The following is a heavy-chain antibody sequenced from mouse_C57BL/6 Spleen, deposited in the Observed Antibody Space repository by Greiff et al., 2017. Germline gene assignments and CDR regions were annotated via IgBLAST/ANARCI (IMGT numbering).Heavy chain of an antibody. V-gene: IGHV1-39*01. Sequence: VQLKESGPELVKPGASVKISCKASGYSFTDYNMNWVKQSNGKSLEWIGVINPNYGTTSYNQKFKGKATLTVDQSSSTAYMQLNSLTSEDSAVYYCARARDYDLAWFAYWGQGTLVTVSA. CDR3: ARARDYDLAWFAY. CDR1: GYSFTDYN. CDR2: INPNYGTT. D-gene: IGHD2-4*01. J-gene: IGHJ3*01.